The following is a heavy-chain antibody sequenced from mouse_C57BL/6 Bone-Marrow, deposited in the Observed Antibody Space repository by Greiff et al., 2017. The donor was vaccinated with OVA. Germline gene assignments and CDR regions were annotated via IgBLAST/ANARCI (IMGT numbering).Heavy chain of an antibody. Sequence: QVQLQQSGAELVRPGTSVKVSCKASGYAFTNYLIEWVKQRPGQGLAWIGVINPGSGGTNYNEKFKGKATLTADNSSSTAYMQLSSLTSEDSAGYFCASGSSYFYARDYWGQGTSVTVSS. D-gene: IGHD1-1*01. V-gene: IGHV1-54*01. CDR2: INPGSGGT. CDR1: GYAFTNYL. J-gene: IGHJ4*01. CDR3: ASGSSYFYARDY.